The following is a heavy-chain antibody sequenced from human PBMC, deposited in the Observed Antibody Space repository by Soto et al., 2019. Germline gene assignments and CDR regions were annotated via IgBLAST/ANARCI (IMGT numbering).Heavy chain of an antibody. V-gene: IGHV4-39*01. J-gene: IGHJ4*02. Sequence: SLTCTVSGGSISSSSYYWGWIRQPPGKGLEWIGSIYYSGSTYYNPSLQSRVTISVDTSKNQFSLKLSSVTAADTAVYYCPTGSQLYYFDYWGQGTLVTVSS. D-gene: IGHD3-10*01. CDR1: GGSISSSSYY. CDR3: PTGSQLYYFDY. CDR2: IYYSGST.